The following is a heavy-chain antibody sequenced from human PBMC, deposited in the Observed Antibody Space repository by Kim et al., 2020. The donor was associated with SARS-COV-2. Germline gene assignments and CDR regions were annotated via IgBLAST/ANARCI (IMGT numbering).Heavy chain of an antibody. CDR1: GFTFGDHY. D-gene: IGHD2-21*01. V-gene: IGHV3-72*01. CDR2: TRKKANNYTT. CDR3: SRAVESSSNHYSLDI. Sequence: GGSLRLSCTASGFTFGDHYMDWVRQAPGKGLEWVGRTRKKANNYTTEYAASVKGRFTISRDDSKNSLYLQMNSLKSEDTAVYYCSRAVESSSNHYSLDIWGQGTMVTVSS. J-gene: IGHJ3*02.